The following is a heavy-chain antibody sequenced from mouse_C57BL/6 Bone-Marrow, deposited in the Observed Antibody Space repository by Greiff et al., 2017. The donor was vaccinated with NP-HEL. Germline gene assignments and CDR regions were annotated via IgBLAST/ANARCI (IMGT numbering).Heavy chain of an antibody. Sequence: QVHVKQPGAELVKPGASVKLSCKASGYTFTSYWMQWVKQRPGQGLEWIGEIDPSAGYTNYNPKFKGKATLTVDTSSSTAYMQLSSLTSEDAAVSYCARSDYSNYDYWGKGTTLTVSP. CDR3: ARSDYSNYDY. CDR2: IDPSAGYT. D-gene: IGHD2-5*01. CDR1: GYTFTSYW. V-gene: IGHV1-50*01. J-gene: IGHJ2*01.